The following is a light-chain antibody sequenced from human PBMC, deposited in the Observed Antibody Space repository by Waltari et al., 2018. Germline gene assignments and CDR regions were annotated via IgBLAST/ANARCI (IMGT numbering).Light chain of an antibody. Sequence: QSALTQPASVSGSPGQSITISCTGTSSDVGGYNYVSWFQQHPGKAPKLMIYDVSKRPSGVSNRVSASKSGNTASLTISGLQAEDEADYYCSSYTSSGTWVFGGGTKLTVL. CDR1: SSDVGGYNY. CDR2: DVS. J-gene: IGLJ3*02. CDR3: SSYTSSGTWV. V-gene: IGLV2-14*01.